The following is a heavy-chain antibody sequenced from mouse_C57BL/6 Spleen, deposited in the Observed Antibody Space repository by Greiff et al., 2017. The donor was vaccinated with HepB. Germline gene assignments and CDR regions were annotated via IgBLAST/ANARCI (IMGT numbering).Heavy chain of an antibody. V-gene: IGHV5-17*01. D-gene: IGHD1-1*01. Sequence: EVKLVESGGGLVKPGGSLKLSCAASGFTFSDYGMHWVRPAPETGLEWVAYISSGSSTIYYAGTVKGRFTISRDNAKNTLFLQMTSLRSEDTAMYSCARGTTVVATNYFDYWGQVTTLTVSS. CDR2: ISSGSSTI. CDR3: ARGTTVVATNYFDY. CDR1: GFTFSDYG. J-gene: IGHJ2*01.